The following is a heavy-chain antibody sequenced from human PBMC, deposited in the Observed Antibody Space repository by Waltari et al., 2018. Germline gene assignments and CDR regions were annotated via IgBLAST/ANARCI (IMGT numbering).Heavy chain of an antibody. CDR1: GGSFSGYY. D-gene: IGHD6-6*01. CDR2: INHSGST. CDR3: ARRWSIAAPAFDY. J-gene: IGHJ4*02. V-gene: IGHV4-34*01. Sequence: QVQLQQWGAGLLKPSEALSLTCAVSGGSFSGYYWRWIRQPPGKGLVWIGEINHSGSTNYNPSLKSRVTISVDTSKNQFSLKLSSVTAADTAVYYCARRWSIAAPAFDYWGQGTLVTVSS.